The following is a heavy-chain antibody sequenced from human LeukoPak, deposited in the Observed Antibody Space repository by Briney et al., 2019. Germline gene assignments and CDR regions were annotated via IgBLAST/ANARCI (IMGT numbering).Heavy chain of an antibody. CDR3: VKDRTGTYTLDY. J-gene: IGHJ4*02. V-gene: IGHV3-30-3*01. Sequence: GGSLRLPCAATGFTFSNYAIHWGRQAPGKGLEWVAFISDDGSRQHYADSVKGRFTISRDNSKNTLNLQMNSLRAEDTAVYYCVKDRTGTYTLDYWGQGTLVTVSS. D-gene: IGHD3-10*01. CDR1: GFTFSNYA. CDR2: ISDDGSRQ.